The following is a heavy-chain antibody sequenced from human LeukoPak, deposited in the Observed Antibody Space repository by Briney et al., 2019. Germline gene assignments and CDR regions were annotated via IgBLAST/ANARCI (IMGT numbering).Heavy chain of an antibody. Sequence: ASVKVSCNASGYTFTDYYIHWLRQAPGQGLEWMGWINPKSGVTNFAQYFQGRVTMTRDTSSTTVYMELTRLRSDDTAVYYCARPLGSLKEYWWFDPWGQGTLVTVSS. V-gene: IGHV1-2*02. CDR2: INPKSGVT. CDR1: GYTFTDYY. CDR3: ARPLGSLKEYWWFDP. J-gene: IGHJ5*02. D-gene: IGHD2/OR15-2a*01.